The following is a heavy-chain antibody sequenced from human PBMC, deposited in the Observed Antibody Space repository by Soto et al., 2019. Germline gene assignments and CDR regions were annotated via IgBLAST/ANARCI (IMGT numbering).Heavy chain of an antibody. CDR2: IYYSGST. Sequence: TLCLTCTVSGGSISSGDYYWSWIRQPPGKGLEWIGYIYYSGSTYYNPSLKSRVTISVDTSKSQFSLKLSSVTAADTAVYYCARYSSSWYGYYGMDVWGQGTTVTV. D-gene: IGHD6-13*01. CDR1: GGSISSGDYY. V-gene: IGHV4-30-4*01. J-gene: IGHJ6*02. CDR3: ARYSSSWYGYYGMDV.